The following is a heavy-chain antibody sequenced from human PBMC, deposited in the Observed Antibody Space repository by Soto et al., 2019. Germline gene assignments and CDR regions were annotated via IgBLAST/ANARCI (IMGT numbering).Heavy chain of an antibody. Sequence: PGGSLRLSWVASCFTVSSKYMSWVRQAPGKGLEWVSIIWSAGLIYYADSVRGRFTISRDISKNILYLEMTSLRADDTAVYYCAREAPMDVWGKGTTVSVSS. J-gene: IGHJ6*04. CDR1: CFTVSSKY. V-gene: IGHV3-53*01. CDR3: AREAPMDV. CDR2: IWSAGLI.